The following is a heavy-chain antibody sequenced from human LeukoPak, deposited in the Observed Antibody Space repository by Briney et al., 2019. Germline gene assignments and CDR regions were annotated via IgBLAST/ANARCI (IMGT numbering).Heavy chain of an antibody. CDR3: ARDDGSATMGFDS. J-gene: IGHJ4*02. V-gene: IGHV1-69*05. CDR1: GTTFSRSA. D-gene: IGHD1-26*01. Sequence: ASVKVSCKASGTTFSRSAISWVRQAPGQGLEWMGGVIPILGTTNYAQKFRDRVSITTDESTSTAYMEVTSLRSVDTAVYYCARDDGSATMGFDSWGQGTLVSVSS. CDR2: VIPILGTT.